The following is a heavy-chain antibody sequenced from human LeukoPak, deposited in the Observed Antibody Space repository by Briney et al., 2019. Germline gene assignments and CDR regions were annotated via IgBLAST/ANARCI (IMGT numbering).Heavy chain of an antibody. J-gene: IGHJ4*02. Sequence: SETLSLTCTVSGGSISSSSYYWGWIRQPPGKGLEWIGSIYYSGSTYYNPSLKSRVTISVDTSKNQFSLKLSSVTAADTAVYYCASYCSSTSCYSSNFDYWGQGTLVTVSS. CDR2: IYYSGST. V-gene: IGHV4-39*01. CDR1: GGSISSSSYY. D-gene: IGHD2-2*01. CDR3: ASYCSSTSCYSSNFDY.